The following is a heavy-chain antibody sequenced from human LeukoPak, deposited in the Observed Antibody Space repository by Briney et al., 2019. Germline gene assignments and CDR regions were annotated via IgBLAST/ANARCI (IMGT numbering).Heavy chain of an antibody. D-gene: IGHD3-3*01. CDR1: GYTYTGYH. CDR2: INPNSGGT. V-gene: IGHV1-2*02. CDR3: ARAGYYDFWSGYYTQSDYYYYYGMDV. Sequence: GASVKVSCKASGYTYTGYHMHWVRQAPGQGLEWMGWINPNSGGTNYAQKFQGRVTKTRDTSISTAYMELSRLRSDDTAVYYCARAGYYDFWSGYYTQSDYYYYYGMDVWGQGTTVTVSS. J-gene: IGHJ6*02.